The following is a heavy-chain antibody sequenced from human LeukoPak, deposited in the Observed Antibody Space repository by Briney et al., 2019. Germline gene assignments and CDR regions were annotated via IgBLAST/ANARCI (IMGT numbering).Heavy chain of an antibody. CDR3: AREPRYYYGMDV. V-gene: IGHV3-7*01. CDR2: IKHDGTEK. CDR1: GFSFSSYW. Sequence: QSGGSLRLSCAASGFSFSSYWMAWLRQAPGKGLEWMASIKHDGTEKFYVDSVKGRFTISRDNAKNSLYLQMNSLRAEDTAVYYCAREPRYYYGMDVWGKGTTVTVSS. J-gene: IGHJ6*04.